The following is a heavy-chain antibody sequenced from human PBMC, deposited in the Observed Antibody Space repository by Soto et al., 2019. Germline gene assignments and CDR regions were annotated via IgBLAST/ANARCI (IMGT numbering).Heavy chain of an antibody. D-gene: IGHD3-10*01. V-gene: IGHV3-33*01. CDR3: ARRGSGTYNFDY. J-gene: IGHJ4*02. CDR1: GFTFSNYG. Sequence: QVQLVESGGGVVQPGRSLRLSCAASGFTFSNYGMHWVRQAPGKGLEWVAVIWSDGSNKYYADSVKGRFTISRDNSKNTLDLQMNSLRAEDTAVYYCARRGSGTYNFDYWGQGALVTVSS. CDR2: IWSDGSNK.